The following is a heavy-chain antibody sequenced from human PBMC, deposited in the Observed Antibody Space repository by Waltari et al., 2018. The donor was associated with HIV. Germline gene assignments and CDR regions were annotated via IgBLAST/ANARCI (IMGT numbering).Heavy chain of an antibody. Sequence: GSLRLSCTASGFTFNNFAMSWVRQAPGKGLEWVSVISGSGGTTYYADSVKGRFTVSRDNFKNTVYLQMNSLRAGDTAIYYCAKAVMETAVSSPVDCWGQGALVTVSS. CDR3: AKAVMETAVSSPVDC. V-gene: IGHV3-23*01. D-gene: IGHD5-18*01. CDR1: GFTFNNFA. J-gene: IGHJ4*02. CDR2: ISGSGGTT.